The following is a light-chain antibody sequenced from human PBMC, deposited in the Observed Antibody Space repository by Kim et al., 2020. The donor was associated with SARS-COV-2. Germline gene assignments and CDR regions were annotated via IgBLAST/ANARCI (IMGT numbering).Light chain of an antibody. CDR3: QQYRSYPWT. CDR2: KAS. Sequence: SASVGDRVTSTCRASQSISSWLAWYQQKPGKAPSLLVYKASSLGSGVPSKFSGSGSETEFTLTISSLQPDDFATYYCQQYRSYPWTFGQGTKVDIK. V-gene: IGKV1-5*03. J-gene: IGKJ1*01. CDR1: QSISSW.